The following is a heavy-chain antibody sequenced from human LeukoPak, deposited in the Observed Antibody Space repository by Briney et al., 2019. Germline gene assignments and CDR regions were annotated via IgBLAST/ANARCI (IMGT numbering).Heavy chain of an antibody. D-gene: IGHD2-2*02. V-gene: IGHV6-1*01. J-gene: IGHJ3*02. CDR2: TYYRSKWYN. Sequence: SQTLSLTCAISGDSVSSNSAAWNWIRQSPSRGLEWLGRTYYRSKWYNDYAVSVKSRITINPDTSKNQFSPQLNSVTPEDTAVYYCARDPEYCSSTSCYTGVAFDIWGQGTMVTVSS. CDR1: GDSVSSNSAA. CDR3: ARDPEYCSSTSCYTGVAFDI.